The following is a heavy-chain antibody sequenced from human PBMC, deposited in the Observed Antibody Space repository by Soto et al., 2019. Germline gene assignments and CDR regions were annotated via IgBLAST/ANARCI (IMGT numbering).Heavy chain of an antibody. CDR3: AKDSQSWGMDV. Sequence: EVRLLESGGGFVQPGGSMRLSCAASGFTFSSYGMSWVRQAPGKGLEWVSAISGSGGGTYYADSVKGRFTISRDNSKNTLYLQMNSLRPEDTAVYYCAKDSQSWGMDVWGQGTTVTVSS. J-gene: IGHJ6*02. V-gene: IGHV3-23*01. CDR1: GFTFSSYG. CDR2: ISGSGGGT.